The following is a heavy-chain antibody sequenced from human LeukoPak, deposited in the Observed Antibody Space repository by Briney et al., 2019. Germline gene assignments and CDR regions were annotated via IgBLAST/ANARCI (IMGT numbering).Heavy chain of an antibody. CDR2: INDNGLNT. CDR3: TKGDGGWYPIDS. J-gene: IGHJ4*02. D-gene: IGHD6-19*01. CDR1: GFTFNNYG. Sequence: GGSLRLSCAASGFTFNNYGMSWVRRAPGKGLEWVSTINDNGLNTHYADSVKGRFTISRDDSKNTLHLQMNSLRVDDTALYYCTKGDGGWYPIDSWGQGMLVIVSS. V-gene: IGHV3-23*01.